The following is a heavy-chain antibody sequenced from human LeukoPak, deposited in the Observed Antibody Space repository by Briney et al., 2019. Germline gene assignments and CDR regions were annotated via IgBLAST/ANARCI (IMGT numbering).Heavy chain of an antibody. CDR3: AKEGWTVTYNWFDP. CDR2: ISGSGGST. Sequence: GGSLRLSCAASGFTFISYAMSWVRQALGEGLERVSAISGSGGSTYYADSVKGRFTISRDNSKNTLYLQMNSLRAEDTAVYYCAKEGWTVTYNWFDPWGQGTLVTVSS. CDR1: GFTFISYA. J-gene: IGHJ5*02. D-gene: IGHD4-17*01. V-gene: IGHV3-23*01.